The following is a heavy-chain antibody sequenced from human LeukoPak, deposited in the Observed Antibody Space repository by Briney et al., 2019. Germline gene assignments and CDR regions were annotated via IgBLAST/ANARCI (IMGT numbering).Heavy chain of an antibody. CDR3: AKDSVTGVEGYYFDY. CDR2: IGDTGRAK. V-gene: IGHV3-30*18. D-gene: IGHD3-10*01. J-gene: IGHJ4*02. Sequence: GGSLRLSCAASGFTFSRHGMHWVRQAPGKGLEWVAVIGDTGRAKYYADSVEGRFTISRDNAKNSLYLQMNSLRAEDTALYYCAKDSVTGVEGYYFDYWGQGTLVTVSS. CDR1: GFTFSRHG.